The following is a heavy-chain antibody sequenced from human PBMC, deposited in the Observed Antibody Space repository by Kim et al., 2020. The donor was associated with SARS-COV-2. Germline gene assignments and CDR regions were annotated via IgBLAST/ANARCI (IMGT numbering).Heavy chain of an antibody. V-gene: IGHV4-31*03. CDR1: GASMSSGSYF. CDR3: ARVSSKWFSFDH. Sequence: SETLSLTCNVSGASMSSGSYFWSWIRQHPGKGLEWIGYIYYTGRTYFNPSLKSRATISEDTSKNQFSLSLSSVTAADTAVYFCARVSSKWFSFDHWGQGTLVTVSS. CDR2: IYYTGRT. J-gene: IGHJ4*02. D-gene: IGHD3-22*01.